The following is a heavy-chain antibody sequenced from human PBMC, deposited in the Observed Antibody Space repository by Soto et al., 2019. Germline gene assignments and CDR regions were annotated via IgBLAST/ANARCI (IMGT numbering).Heavy chain of an antibody. CDR3: ARPVYSIGRLFYGMDV. V-gene: IGHV1-69*12. Sequence: QVQLVQSGAEVKKPGSSVKVSCKASGGTFSSYAISWVRQAPGQGLEWMGGIIPIFGTANYAQKFQGRVTITADESTNTAYMERSSLRSEDTAVYYCARPVYSIGRLFYGMDVWGQGTTVTVSS. CDR2: IIPIFGTA. CDR1: GGTFSSYA. J-gene: IGHJ6*02. D-gene: IGHD2-8*01.